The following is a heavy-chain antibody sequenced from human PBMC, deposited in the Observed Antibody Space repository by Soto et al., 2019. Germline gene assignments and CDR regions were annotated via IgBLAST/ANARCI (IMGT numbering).Heavy chain of an antibody. J-gene: IGHJ4*02. CDR2: INHSGST. V-gene: IGHV4-34*01. D-gene: IGHD6-25*01. CDR1: GGSFSGYY. Sequence: SETLSLTCAVYGGSFSGYYWSWIRQPPGKGLEWIGEINHSGSTNYNPSLKSRVTISVDTSKNQFSLKLGSVTAADTAVYYCARGPTNRGYSRYWGQGTLVTVSS. CDR3: ARGPTNRGYSRY.